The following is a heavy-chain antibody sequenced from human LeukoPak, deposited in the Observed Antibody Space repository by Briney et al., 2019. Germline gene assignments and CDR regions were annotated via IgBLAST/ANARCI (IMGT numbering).Heavy chain of an antibody. CDR3: ARQGTCSSTSCYTYYYYYMDV. D-gene: IGHD2-2*02. J-gene: IGHJ6*03. Sequence: SETLSLTCAVYGGSFSGCYWSWIRQPPGKGLEWIGEINHSGSTNYNPSLKSRVTISVDTSKNQFSLKLSSVTAADTAVYYCARQGTCSSTSCYTYYYYYMDVWGKGTTVTVSS. CDR2: INHSGST. CDR1: GGSFSGCY. V-gene: IGHV4-34*01.